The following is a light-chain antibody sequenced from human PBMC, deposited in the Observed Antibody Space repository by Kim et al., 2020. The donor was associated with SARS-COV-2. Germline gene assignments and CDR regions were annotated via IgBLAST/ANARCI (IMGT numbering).Light chain of an antibody. CDR1: KLGNKY. V-gene: IGLV3-1*01. J-gene: IGLJ2*01. Sequence: SYELTQPPSVSVSPGQTASITCSGDKLGNKYACWYQRKPGQSPVLVIYQDSKRPSGIPERFSGSNSGNTVTLTISGTQAMDEADYYCQAWDSSTVIFGGGTQLTVL. CDR2: QDS. CDR3: QAWDSSTVI.